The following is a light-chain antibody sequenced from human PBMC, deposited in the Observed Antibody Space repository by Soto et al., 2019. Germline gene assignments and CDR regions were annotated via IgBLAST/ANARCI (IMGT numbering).Light chain of an antibody. CDR3: QQYGSSPPWT. Sequence: EIVLTQSPGTLSLSPGERATLSCRASQSVSSSYLAWYQQKPGQAPRLLISGASSRATGIPDRFSGSGSGTDFTLTISRLEPEDFAVYYCQQYGSSPPWTFGQGTKVDIK. CDR2: GAS. V-gene: IGKV3-20*01. J-gene: IGKJ1*01. CDR1: QSVSSSY.